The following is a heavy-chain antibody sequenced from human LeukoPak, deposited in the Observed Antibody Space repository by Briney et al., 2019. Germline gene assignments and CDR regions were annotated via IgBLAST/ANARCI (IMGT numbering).Heavy chain of an antibody. V-gene: IGHV1-69*02. CDR3: ARDCSSTSCYWYYYGMDV. J-gene: IGHJ6*02. CDR2: IIPILGIA. D-gene: IGHD2-2*01. CDR1: GGTFSSYT. Sequence: ASVKVSCKASGGTFSSYTISWVRQAPGQELEWMGRIIPILGIANYAQKFQGRVTITADKSTSTAYMELSSLRSEDTAVYYCARDCSSTSCYWYYYGMDVWGQGTTVTVSS.